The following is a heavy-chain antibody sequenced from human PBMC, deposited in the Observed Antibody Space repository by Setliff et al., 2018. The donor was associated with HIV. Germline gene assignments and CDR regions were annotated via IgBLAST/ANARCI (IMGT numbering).Heavy chain of an antibody. CDR3: ARVGCSSTTCPWAWYFDL. D-gene: IGHD2-2*01. CDR1: GYTFTNYI. Sequence: ASVKVSCKASGYTFTNYIMNWVRQAPGQRLEWMGWLNTNTGNPTYAQVFTGRFVFSLDTSVSTAYLQISSLKAEDTAVYYCARVGCSSTTCPWAWYFDLWGRGPLVTVS. J-gene: IGHJ2*01. V-gene: IGHV7-4-1*02. CDR2: LNTNTGNP.